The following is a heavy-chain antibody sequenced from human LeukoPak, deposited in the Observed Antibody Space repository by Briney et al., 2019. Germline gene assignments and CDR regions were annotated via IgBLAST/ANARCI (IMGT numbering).Heavy chain of an antibody. CDR2: INHSGST. J-gene: IGHJ4*02. CDR1: GGSFSAYY. CDR3: ARGATYSWSYYNY. D-gene: IGHD1-26*01. V-gene: IGHV4-34*01. Sequence: PSETLSLTCAVYGGSFSAYYRSWIRQPPAKGLEWIGEINHSGSTNYNPSLKSRVTISVDTSKNQFSLNLSSVTAADTAVYYCARGATYSWSYYNYWGQGTLVTVSS.